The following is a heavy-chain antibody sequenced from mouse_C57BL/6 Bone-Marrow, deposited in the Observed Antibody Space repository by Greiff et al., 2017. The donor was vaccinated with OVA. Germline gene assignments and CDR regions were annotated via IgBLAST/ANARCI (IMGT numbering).Heavy chain of an antibody. CDR3: ARQSNYLYYYAMDY. D-gene: IGHD2-5*01. Sequence: EVNVVESGGGLVQPGGSLKLSCAASGFTFSDYYMYWVRQTPEKRLEWVAYISNGGGSTYYPDTVKGRFTISRDNAKNTLYLQMSRLKSDDTAMYYCARQSNYLYYYAMDYWGQGTSVTVSS. J-gene: IGHJ4*01. CDR1: GFTFSDYY. CDR2: ISNGGGST. V-gene: IGHV5-12*01.